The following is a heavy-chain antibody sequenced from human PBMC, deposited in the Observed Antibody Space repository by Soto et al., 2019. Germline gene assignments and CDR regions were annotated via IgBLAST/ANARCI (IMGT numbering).Heavy chain of an antibody. Sequence: EVQLVESGGGLVQPGGSLRLSCAASGFTVSSNYMSWVRQAPGKGLEWVSVIYSGGSTYYADSVKGRFTISSDNSKNTLYLQMNSLRAEDTAVYYCARGVTTAHDAFDIWGQGTMVTVSS. V-gene: IGHV3-66*01. J-gene: IGHJ3*02. D-gene: IGHD1-1*01. CDR2: IYSGGST. CDR1: GFTVSSNY. CDR3: ARGVTTAHDAFDI.